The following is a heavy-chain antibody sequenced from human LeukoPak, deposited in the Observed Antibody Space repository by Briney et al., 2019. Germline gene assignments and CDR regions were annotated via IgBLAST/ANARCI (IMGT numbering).Heavy chain of an antibody. CDR1: GFTFSSYW. CDR2: IKQDGSEK. Sequence: PGGSLRLSCAASGFTFSSYWMSWVRQAPGKGLGWVANIKQDGSEKYYVDSVKGRFTISRDNAKNSLYLQMNSLRAEDTAVYYCARDLIAAAGRGDYWGQGTLVTVSS. D-gene: IGHD6-13*01. CDR3: ARDLIAAAGRGDY. V-gene: IGHV3-7*01. J-gene: IGHJ4*02.